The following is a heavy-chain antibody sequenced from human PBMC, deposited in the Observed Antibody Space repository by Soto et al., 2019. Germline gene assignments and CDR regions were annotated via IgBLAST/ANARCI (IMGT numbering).Heavy chain of an antibody. J-gene: IGHJ6*02. D-gene: IGHD3-10*01. CDR3: ARDQVLWFGGVGSYYYYGMDV. CDR1: GFTVSSNY. CDR2: IYSGGST. V-gene: IGHV3-53*01. Sequence: GGSLRLSCAASGFTVSSNYMSWVRQAPGKGLEWVSVIYSGGSTYYADSVKGRFTISRDNSKNTLYLQMNSLRAEDTAVYYCARDQVLWFGGVGSYYYYGMDVWGQGTTVTVSS.